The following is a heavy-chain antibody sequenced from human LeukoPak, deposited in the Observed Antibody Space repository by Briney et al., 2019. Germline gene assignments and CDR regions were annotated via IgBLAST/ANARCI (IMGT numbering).Heavy chain of an antibody. CDR2: IRCDGYSI. J-gene: IGHJ4*02. Sequence: GGSLRLSCAASGFTFSSYSMHWVRQAPGKGLEWLSRIRCDGYSIYYANSVKGRFTISRDNSKNTLYLQMNSLRAEDTAVYYCAVFLCGSFYDIIGLFVRGFVFWGRGPVVSVS. CDR3: AVFLCGSFYDIIGLFVRGFVF. V-gene: IGHV3-30-3*01. CDR1: GFTFSSYS. D-gene: IGHD3-22*01.